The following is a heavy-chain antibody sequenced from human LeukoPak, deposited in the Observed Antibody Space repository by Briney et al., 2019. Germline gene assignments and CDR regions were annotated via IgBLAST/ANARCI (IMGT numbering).Heavy chain of an antibody. D-gene: IGHD3-22*01. Sequence: GESLKISCETSGYSFTSNWIAWVRQKPGKGLEWMGIIYPGDSDTRYSPSFQGRVTISADKSISTAYLQWSSLKASDTAMYYCARQVVTYSDYWGQGTLVTVSS. V-gene: IGHV5-51*01. J-gene: IGHJ4*02. CDR3: ARQVVTYSDY. CDR2: IYPGDSDT. CDR1: GYSFTSNW.